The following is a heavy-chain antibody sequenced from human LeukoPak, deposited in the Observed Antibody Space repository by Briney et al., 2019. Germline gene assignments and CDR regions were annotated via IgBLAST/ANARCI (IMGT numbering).Heavy chain of an antibody. J-gene: IGHJ3*02. D-gene: IGHD3/OR15-3a*01. Sequence: PGGSLRLSCAASGFTFSRYWMHWVRQAPGKGLLWVSRINSDGSSTYYADSVKGRFTISRDNAKNALHLQMNSLTAEDTAVYYCVLDLFSSFAFDIWGQGTMVTVSS. V-gene: IGHV3-74*01. CDR2: INSDGSST. CDR1: GFTFSRYW. CDR3: VLDLFSSFAFDI.